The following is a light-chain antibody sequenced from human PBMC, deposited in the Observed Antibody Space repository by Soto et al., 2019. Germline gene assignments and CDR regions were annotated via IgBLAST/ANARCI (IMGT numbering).Light chain of an antibody. J-gene: IGLJ1*01. V-gene: IGLV2-14*01. CDR3: SSYTSSSTL. CDR2: DVS. Sequence: QSVLTQPASVSGSPGQSITISCTGTSSDVGGYKYVSWYQQHPGKAPKLIIYDVSDRPSGISNRFSGSKSGNKASLTISGLHAEDEADYYCSSYTSSSTLFGTGTKVTVL. CDR1: SSDVGGYKY.